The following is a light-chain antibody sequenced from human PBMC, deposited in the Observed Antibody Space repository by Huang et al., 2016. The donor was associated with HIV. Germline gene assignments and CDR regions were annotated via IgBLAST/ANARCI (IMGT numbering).Light chain of an antibody. CDR3: QQYNSYPYT. CDR1: QSIGTW. CDR2: DAS. J-gene: IGKJ2*01. V-gene: IGKV1-5*01. Sequence: DIQMTQSPSTLSASVGDRVTITCRASQSIGTWLAWYQQKPGKAPKFLIYDASSLDSGVPSRVSGSGSGTEFTLTISSLQPDNFATYYCQQYNSYPYTFGQGTKLEIK.